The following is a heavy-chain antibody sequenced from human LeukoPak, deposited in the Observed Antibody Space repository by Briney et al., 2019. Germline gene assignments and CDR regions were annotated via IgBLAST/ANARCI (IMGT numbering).Heavy chain of an antibody. CDR2: VYHSGST. CDR3: APYDSSDGRFDP. CDR1: GGSISSSNW. V-gene: IGHV4-4*02. D-gene: IGHD3-22*01. Sequence: SETLSLTCVVSGGSISSSNWWSWVRQAPGKGLEWIGEVYHSGSTNYNPSLKSRATLSVDTSKNQFSLKLSSMTAADTAVYYCAPYDSSDGRFDPWGQGTLVTVSS. J-gene: IGHJ5*02.